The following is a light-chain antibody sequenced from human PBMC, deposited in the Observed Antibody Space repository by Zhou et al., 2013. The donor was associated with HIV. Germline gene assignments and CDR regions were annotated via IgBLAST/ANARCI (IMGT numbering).Light chain of an antibody. CDR2: KAS. CDR3: QQCNSYSLT. CDR1: QSISTW. V-gene: IGKV1-5*03. Sequence: DIQMTQSPSTLSASVGDSVTITCRASQSISTWLAWYQQKPGKAPKLLIYKASSLEGGVPSRFSGSGSGTEFTLTISSLQPDDFATYYCQQCNSYSLTFGGGTKVEIK. J-gene: IGKJ4*01.